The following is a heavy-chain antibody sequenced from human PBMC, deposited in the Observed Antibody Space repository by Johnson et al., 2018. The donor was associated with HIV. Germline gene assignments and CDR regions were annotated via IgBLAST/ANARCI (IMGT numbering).Heavy chain of an antibody. CDR3: ATGFGPAFDI. D-gene: IGHD3-16*01. Sequence: VQLVESGGGLVKPGGSPRLSCAASGFTFSNAWMSWVRQAPGKGLEWVGRIKSKPDGGTTDHSAPVKGRFSISRDDSKNTLYLQMNSLKTEDTAVYYCATGFGPAFDIWGQGTMVTVSS. CDR2: IKSKPDGGTT. V-gene: IGHV3-15*01. CDR1: GFTFSNAW. J-gene: IGHJ3*02.